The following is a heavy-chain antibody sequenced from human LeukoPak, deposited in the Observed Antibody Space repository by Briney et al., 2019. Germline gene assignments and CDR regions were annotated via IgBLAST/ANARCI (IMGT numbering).Heavy chain of an antibody. V-gene: IGHV3-20*04. D-gene: IGHD4-11*01. Sequence: GGSLRLSCAASGFTFDDYGMSWVRQAPGKGLEWVSGINWNGVSTGYADSVKGRFTISRDNAKNSLYLQMNSLRAEDTALYYCARANSAYYYYYYMDVWGKGTTVTVSS. J-gene: IGHJ6*03. CDR3: ARANSAYYYYYYMDV. CDR1: GFTFDDYG. CDR2: INWNGVST.